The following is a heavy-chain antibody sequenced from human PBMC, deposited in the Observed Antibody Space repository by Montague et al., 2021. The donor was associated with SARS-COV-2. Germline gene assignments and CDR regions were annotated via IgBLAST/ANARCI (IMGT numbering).Heavy chain of an antibody. D-gene: IGHD1-26*01. Sequence: TLSLTCTVSGGSISSGSYYWSWIRQPAGKGLEWIGRIYTSGSTNYNPSLKSRVTISVDTSKNQFSLKLSSVTAADTAVYYCERESGSPTYYYYYGMDVWGQGTTGTVSS. CDR2: IYTSGST. CDR1: GGSISSGSYY. CDR3: ERESGSPTYYYYYGMDV. V-gene: IGHV4-61*02. J-gene: IGHJ6*02.